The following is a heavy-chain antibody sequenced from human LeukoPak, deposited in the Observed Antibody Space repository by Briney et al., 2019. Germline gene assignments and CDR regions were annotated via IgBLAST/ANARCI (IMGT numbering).Heavy chain of an antibody. D-gene: IGHD6-19*01. V-gene: IGHV1-69*13. CDR2: IIPIFGTA. Sequence: ASVKVSCKASGGTFSSYAISWVRQAPGQGLEWMGGIIPIFGTANYAQKFQGRVTITADEPTSTAHMELSSLRSEDTAVYYCAREVAVAGTLAVFDPWGQGTLVTVSS. CDR3: AREVAVAGTLAVFDP. CDR1: GGTFSSYA. J-gene: IGHJ5*02.